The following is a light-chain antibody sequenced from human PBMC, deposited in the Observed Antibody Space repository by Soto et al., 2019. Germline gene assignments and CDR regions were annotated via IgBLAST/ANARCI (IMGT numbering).Light chain of an antibody. Sequence: EAVLTQSPATLSLSPGERATLSCRASESVRDELGWYQQKPGQAPRLLIFDSSNRATGIPARFSGSGSGTDFTLTISRLEPEDFAVYYCQQYGSPPITFGQGTRLE. CDR3: QQYGSPPIT. CDR2: DSS. V-gene: IGKV3-11*01. J-gene: IGKJ5*01. CDR1: ESVRDE.